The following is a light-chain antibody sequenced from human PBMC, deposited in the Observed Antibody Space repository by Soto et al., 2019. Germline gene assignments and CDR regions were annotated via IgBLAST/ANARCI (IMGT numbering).Light chain of an antibody. CDR1: QSISGY. Sequence: DIQMTQSPSSLSASVGDRVTITCRASQSISGYLNWYQQKPGKAPKVLISGASTLHNGVPSRFSGRGSGTDFTLTISXLQPEDVATYYCQQSLSTLLTFGGGTKV. CDR3: QQSLSTLLT. V-gene: IGKV1-39*01. J-gene: IGKJ4*01. CDR2: GAS.